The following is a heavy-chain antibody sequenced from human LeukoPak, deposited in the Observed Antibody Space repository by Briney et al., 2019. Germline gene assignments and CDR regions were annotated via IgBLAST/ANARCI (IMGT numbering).Heavy chain of an antibody. CDR1: GFTFSSYS. J-gene: IGHJ4*02. D-gene: IGHD3-10*01. Sequence: PGGPLRLFCAASGFTFSSYSMNWVRQAPGKGLEWVSSISSSSSYIYYADSVKGRFTISRDNAKNSLYLQMNSLRAEDTAVYYCARDLSGSYPDFDYWGQGTLVTVSS. CDR3: ARDLSGSYPDFDY. V-gene: IGHV3-21*01. CDR2: ISSSSSYI.